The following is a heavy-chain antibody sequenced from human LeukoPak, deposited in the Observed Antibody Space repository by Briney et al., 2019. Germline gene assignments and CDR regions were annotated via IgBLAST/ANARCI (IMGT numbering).Heavy chain of an antibody. Sequence: SETLSLTCTVSVGSVSSSSYCWSWIRQPPGKGLEWIGYIYYSGSTNYNPSLKSRVTISVDTSKNQFSLKLSSVTAADTAVYYCARAYGDYDYYYGMDVWGQGTTVTVSS. CDR2: IYYSGST. D-gene: IGHD4-17*01. J-gene: IGHJ6*02. CDR1: VGSVSSSSYC. V-gene: IGHV4-61*01. CDR3: ARAYGDYDYYYGMDV.